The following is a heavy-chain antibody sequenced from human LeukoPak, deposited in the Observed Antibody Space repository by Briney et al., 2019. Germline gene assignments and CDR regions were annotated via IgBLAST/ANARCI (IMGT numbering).Heavy chain of an antibody. CDR3: ARDERSSIVGATF. CDR2: INAGNGNT. V-gene: IGHV1-3*01. D-gene: IGHD1-26*01. CDR1: GYTFTSYA. J-gene: IGHJ4*02. Sequence: ASVKVSCKASGYTFTSYAMHWVRQAPGQRLEWMGWINAGNGNTKYSQKFQGRVTITRDTSASTAYMELSSLRAEDTAVYYCARDERSSIVGATFWGQGTLVTVSS.